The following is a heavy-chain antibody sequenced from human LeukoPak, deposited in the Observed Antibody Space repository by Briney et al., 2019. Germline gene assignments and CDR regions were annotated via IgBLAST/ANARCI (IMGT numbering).Heavy chain of an antibody. CDR2: IYYSGST. Sequence: SETLSLTCTVSGGSISSYYWSWIRQPPGKGLEWIGYIYYSGSTNYNPSLKSRVTISVDTSKNQFSLKLSSVTAADTAVYYCARGVVATLLGYWFDPWGQGTLVTVSS. D-gene: IGHD5-12*01. V-gene: IGHV4-59*01. CDR3: ARGVVATLLGYWFDP. J-gene: IGHJ5*02. CDR1: GGSISSYY.